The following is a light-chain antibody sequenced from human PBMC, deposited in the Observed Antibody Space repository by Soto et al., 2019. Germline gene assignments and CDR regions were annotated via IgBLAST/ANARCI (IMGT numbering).Light chain of an antibody. CDR2: AAS. CDR3: QQYGSSPPYT. CDR1: QSVTSGN. Sequence: EIVLTQSPGTLSLSPGERATLSYRASQSVTSGNLAWYQQKPGQAPRLLIYAASSRATNIPDRFSGSGSGTDFTLTISRLEPEDFAVYYCQQYGSSPPYTFGQGTKLEIK. J-gene: IGKJ2*01. V-gene: IGKV3-20*01.